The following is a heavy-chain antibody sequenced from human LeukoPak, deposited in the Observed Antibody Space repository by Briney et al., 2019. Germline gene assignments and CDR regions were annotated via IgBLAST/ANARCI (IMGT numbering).Heavy chain of an antibody. J-gene: IGHJ4*02. D-gene: IGHD2-21*01. CDR1: GYTFTSYY. Sequence: ASVKVSCKASGYTFTSYYMHWVRQAPGQGLEWMGIINPSGGSTSYAQKFQGRVTMTRDTSTSTVYMELSSLRSEDTAVYYCARSSSPSYCGGDCHNLDYWGQGTLVTVSS. CDR2: INPSGGST. V-gene: IGHV1-46*01. CDR3: ARSSSPSYCGGDCHNLDY.